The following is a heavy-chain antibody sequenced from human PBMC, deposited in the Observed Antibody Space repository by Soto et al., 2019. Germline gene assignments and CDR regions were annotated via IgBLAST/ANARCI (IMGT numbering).Heavy chain of an antibody. CDR2: ISGSGSTA. V-gene: IGHV3-23*01. D-gene: IGHD5-18*01. CDR1: EFSFGGYA. Sequence: PGGSLRLSCAASEFSFGGYAISWVRLAPGKGPEWVSGISGSGSTAFYADSVRGRFTISRDNSKNTLYLQMNSLRAEDTAVYYCAKGARGYSPAAMDVWGQGTTVTVSS. CDR3: AKGARGYSPAAMDV. J-gene: IGHJ6*02.